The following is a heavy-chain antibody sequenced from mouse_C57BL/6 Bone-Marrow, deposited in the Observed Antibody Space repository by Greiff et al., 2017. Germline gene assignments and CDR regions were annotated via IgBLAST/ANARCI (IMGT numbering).Heavy chain of an antibody. V-gene: IGHV1-64*01. CDR2: IHPNSGST. CDR1: GYTFTSYW. J-gene: IGHJ1*03. D-gene: IGHD2-3*01. CDR3: VYDYGYFDV. Sequence: QVQLQQPGAELVKPGASVKLSCKASGYTFTSYWMHWVKQRPGQGLEWIGMIHPNSGSTNYNEKFKSKATLTVDKSSSPAYMQLSSLTSEDSAVYYCVYDYGYFDVWGTGTTVTVSS.